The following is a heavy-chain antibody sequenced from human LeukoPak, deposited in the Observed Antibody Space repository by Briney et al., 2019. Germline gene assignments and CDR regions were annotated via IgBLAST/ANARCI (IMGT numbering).Heavy chain of an antibody. CDR2: INPNSGGT. V-gene: IGHV1-2*02. D-gene: IGHD3-9*01. Sequence: GASVKVSCKASGYTFTGYYMHWVRQAPGRGLEWMGWINPNSGGTNYAQKFQGRVTMTRDTSISTAYMELSRLRSDDTAVYYCARRHYDILTGYPSYYFDYWGQGTLVTVSS. J-gene: IGHJ4*02. CDR3: ARRHYDILTGYPSYYFDY. CDR1: GYTFTGYY.